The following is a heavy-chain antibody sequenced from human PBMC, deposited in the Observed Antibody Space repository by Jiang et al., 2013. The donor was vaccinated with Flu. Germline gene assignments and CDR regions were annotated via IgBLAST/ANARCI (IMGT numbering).Heavy chain of an antibody. J-gene: IGHJ4*02. CDR1: GFSLSTSGVG. Sequence: PTQTLTLTCTFSGFSLSTSGVGVGWIRQPPGKALEWLALIYWDDDKRYSPSLKSRLTITKDTSKNQVVLTMTNMDPVDTATYYCAHSGYYYDSSGYRNPYYFDYWGQGTLVTVSS. D-gene: IGHD3-22*01. CDR3: AHSGYYYDSSGYRNPYYFDY. CDR2: IYWDDDK. V-gene: IGHV2-5*02.